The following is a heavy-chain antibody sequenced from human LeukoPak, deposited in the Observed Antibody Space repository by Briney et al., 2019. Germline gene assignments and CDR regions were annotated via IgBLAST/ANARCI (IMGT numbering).Heavy chain of an antibody. V-gene: IGHV3-30-3*01. D-gene: IGHD2-2*01. CDR3: ARNRALGYCSSTSCPLYYYYGMDV. CDR1: GXTFSSYA. Sequence: GGSLRLSCAASGXTFSSYAVHWVRQAPGKGLEWVAVISYDGSNKYYADSVKGRFTISRDNSKNTLYLQMNSLRAEDTAVYYCARNRALGYCSSTSCPLYYYYGMDVWGQGTTVTVSS. J-gene: IGHJ6*02. CDR2: ISYDGSNK.